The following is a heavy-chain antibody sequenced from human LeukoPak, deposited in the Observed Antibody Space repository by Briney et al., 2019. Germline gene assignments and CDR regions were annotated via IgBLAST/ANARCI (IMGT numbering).Heavy chain of an antibody. D-gene: IGHD3-22*01. J-gene: IGHJ3*02. CDR1: GYSFTSYW. CDR2: IYPGDSDT. V-gene: IGHV5-51*01. CDR3: ARGGDSSGYPDAFDI. Sequence: GESLKISCKGSGYSFTSYWIGWVRQMPGKGLEWMGTIYPGDSDTRYSPSFQGQVTISADKSISTAYLQWSSLKASDTAMYYCARGGDSSGYPDAFDIWGQGTMVTVSS.